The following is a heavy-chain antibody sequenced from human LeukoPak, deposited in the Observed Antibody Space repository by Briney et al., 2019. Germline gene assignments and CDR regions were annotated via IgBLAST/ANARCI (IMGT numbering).Heavy chain of an antibody. D-gene: IGHD1-26*01. CDR1: GFTFIYHA. Sequence: GGSLRLSCAASGFTFIYHAMHWVRQAPGKGLEWVAVISSDGTNKYYADSVKGRFTISRDNSKNTLYLQMNSLRAEDTAVYYCARESGDWGQGTLVTVSS. CDR2: ISSDGTNK. V-gene: IGHV3-30*14. J-gene: IGHJ4*02. CDR3: ARESGD.